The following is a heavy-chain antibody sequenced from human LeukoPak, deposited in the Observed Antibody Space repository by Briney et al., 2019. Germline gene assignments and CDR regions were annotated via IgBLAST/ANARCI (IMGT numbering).Heavy chain of an antibody. Sequence: GGSLRLSCAASGFTFSSYGMHWVRQAPGKGLEWVAVISYDGSNKYYADSVKGRFTISRDNSKNTLYLQMNSLRAEDTAVYYCARNPYTGTPYSSRTSRYMVRDYYSMDVWGQGTTVTVSS. CDR1: GFTFSSYG. D-gene: IGHD2-2*02. V-gene: IGHV3-30*03. CDR3: ARNPYTGTPYSSRTSRYMVRDYYSMDV. J-gene: IGHJ6*02. CDR2: ISYDGSNK.